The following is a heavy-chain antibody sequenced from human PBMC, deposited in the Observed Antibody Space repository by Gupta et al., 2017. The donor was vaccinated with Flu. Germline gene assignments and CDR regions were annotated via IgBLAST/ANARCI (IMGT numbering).Heavy chain of an antibody. CDR3: AKEIVFPVVITSSFDY. D-gene: IGHD3-22*01. V-gene: IGHV3-23*01. Sequence: EVQLLESGVALVQPGGSRGLSCAASGLTFGSDAMRRVRAAPGKGLEWVSAISGSGSNTYYADSVKGRFTISRDNSKNTLYLQMNSLRAEDTAVYYCAKEIVFPVVITSSFDYWGQGTLVTVSS. CDR2: ISGSGSNT. J-gene: IGHJ4*02. CDR1: GLTFGSDA.